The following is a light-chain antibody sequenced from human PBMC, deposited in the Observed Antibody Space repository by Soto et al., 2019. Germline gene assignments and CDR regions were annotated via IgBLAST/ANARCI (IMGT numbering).Light chain of an antibody. CDR1: QSITDY. Sequence: DIQMTQSPSSLSASVGDRGTITCRSSQSITDYVNWYQQKPGKAPKLLIYAASSLQSGVPSRFSASGSGTAFTLPISRMPPEEFATYFGQQTYITPFTFGQGTLLETK. CDR2: AAS. J-gene: IGKJ5*01. V-gene: IGKV1-39*01. CDR3: QQTYITPFT.